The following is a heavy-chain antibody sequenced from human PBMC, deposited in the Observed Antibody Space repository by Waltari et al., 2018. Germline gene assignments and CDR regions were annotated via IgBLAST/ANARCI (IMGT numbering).Heavy chain of an antibody. J-gene: IGHJ6*02. Sequence: VRQAEGKGVECVAVISNNEFNKYYVDSVKGRFTISRENSKHMLVLQMNSLSADDTAVYYCARDYCYRTRFHGMDVWGQGTTVTVSS. D-gene: IGHD2-2*01. CDR2: ISNNEFNK. V-gene: IGHV3-30*04. CDR3: ARDYCYRTRFHGMDV.